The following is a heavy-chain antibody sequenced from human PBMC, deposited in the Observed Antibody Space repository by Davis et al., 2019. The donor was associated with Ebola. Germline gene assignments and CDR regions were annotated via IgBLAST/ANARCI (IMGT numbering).Heavy chain of an antibody. D-gene: IGHD5-18*01. CDR3: ARRGYSYGSQYWVDY. V-gene: IGHV5-51*01. J-gene: IGHJ4*02. CDR2: IYPRDSDT. CDR1: GYSFTSYW. Sequence: GESLKISCTGSGYSFTSYWIAWVRQLPGKGLEWMGIIYPRDSDTRYSPSFQGQVTISVDKSISTAYLQWSSLKASDSAMYYCARRGYSYGSQYWVDYWGQGTLVTVSS.